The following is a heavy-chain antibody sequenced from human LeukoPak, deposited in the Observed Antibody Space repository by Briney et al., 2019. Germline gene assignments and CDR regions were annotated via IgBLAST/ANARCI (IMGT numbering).Heavy chain of an antibody. D-gene: IGHD2-15*01. Sequence: SETLSLTCTVSGGSISSYYWSWIRQPPGKGLEWIGYIYYSGSTNYNPSLKSRVTISVDTSKNQFSMKLSSVTAADTAVYYCARGGGYCSGGSCYRWFDPWGQGTLVTVSS. J-gene: IGHJ5*02. CDR1: GGSISSYY. V-gene: IGHV4-59*01. CDR2: IYYSGST. CDR3: ARGGGYCSGGSCYRWFDP.